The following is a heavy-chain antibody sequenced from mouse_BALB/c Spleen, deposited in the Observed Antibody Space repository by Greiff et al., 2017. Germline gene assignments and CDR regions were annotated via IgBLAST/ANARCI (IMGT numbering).Heavy chain of an antibody. V-gene: IGHV1-87*01. CDR1: GYTFTSYW. D-gene: IGHD2-14*01. Sequence: QVQLKESGAELARPGASVKLSCKASGYTFTSYWMQWVKQRPGQGLEWIGAIYPGDGDTRYTQKFKGKATLTADKSSSTAYMQLSSLASEDSAVYYCARVGYDWYFDVWGAGTTVTVSS. CDR3: ARVGYDWYFDV. J-gene: IGHJ1*01. CDR2: IYPGDGDT.